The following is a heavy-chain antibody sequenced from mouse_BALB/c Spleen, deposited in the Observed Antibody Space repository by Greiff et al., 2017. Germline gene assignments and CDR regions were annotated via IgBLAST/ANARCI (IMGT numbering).Heavy chain of an antibody. J-gene: IGHJ3*01. V-gene: IGHV3-2*02. CDR3: ARLQAYYHAWFAY. D-gene: IGHD2-10*01. Sequence: DVQLQESGPGLVKPSQSLSLTCTVTGYSITSDYAWYWIRQFPGNKLEWMGYISYSGSTSYNPSLKSRISITRDTSKNQFFLQLNSVTTEDTATYYCARLQAYYHAWFAYWGQGTLVTVSA. CDR1: GYSITSDYA. CDR2: ISYSGST.